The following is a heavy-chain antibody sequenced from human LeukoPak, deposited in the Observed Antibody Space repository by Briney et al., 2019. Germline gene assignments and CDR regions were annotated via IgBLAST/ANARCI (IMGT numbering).Heavy chain of an antibody. CDR2: TSSTGNTV. Sequence: GGSLRLSCAASGFTFSSYEMNWVRQALGQGLEWVAYTSSTGNTVHYAGSVKGRFTISRDNAKNSLYLQMNRLRAEDTAVYYCTKETPQMDVWGKGTTVTVSS. D-gene: IGHD2-15*01. CDR1: GFTFSSYE. V-gene: IGHV3-48*03. CDR3: TKETPQMDV. J-gene: IGHJ6*04.